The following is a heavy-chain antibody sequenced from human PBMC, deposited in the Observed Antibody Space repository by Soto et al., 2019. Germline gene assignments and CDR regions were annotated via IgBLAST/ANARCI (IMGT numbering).Heavy chain of an antibody. CDR2: IYHSGST. D-gene: IGHD3-22*01. J-gene: IGHJ4*02. CDR1: GGSISSSNW. CDR3: ARDGDYDSSGYSGALDY. Sequence: QVQLQESGPGLVKPSGTLSLTCAVSGGSISSSNWWSWVRQPPGKGLEWIGEIYHSGSTNYNPSLKSRVPISVDKSKNQFSLKLSSVTAADTAVYYCARDGDYDSSGYSGALDYWGQGTLVTVSS. V-gene: IGHV4-4*02.